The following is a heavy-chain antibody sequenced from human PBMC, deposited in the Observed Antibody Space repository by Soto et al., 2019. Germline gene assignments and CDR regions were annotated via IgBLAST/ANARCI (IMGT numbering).Heavy chain of an antibody. Sequence: GGSLRLSCAASGFAFDDYGMSWVRQAPGKGLEWVSSINWSGGDTGYADSMKGRFTISRDNAKNSLFLQMNSLRIEDTAIYYCFQVWFGYWGQGELVTVSS. CDR2: INWSGGDT. D-gene: IGHD5-18*01. V-gene: IGHV3-20*04. CDR1: GFAFDDYG. CDR3: FQVWFGY. J-gene: IGHJ4*02.